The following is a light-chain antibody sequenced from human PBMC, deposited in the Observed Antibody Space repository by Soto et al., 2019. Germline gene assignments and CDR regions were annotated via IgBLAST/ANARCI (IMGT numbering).Light chain of an antibody. CDR3: HHYVGSPWT. Sequence: EIVLTQSPGPLSLSPGERATLSCRASQSVNSFLAWFQQKPGQAPRLLIYGASSRATGVPDRFSGSGSETDFTLTITRLEPEDFAVYYCHHYVGSPWTFGQGTKVENK. CDR2: GAS. CDR1: QSVNSF. V-gene: IGKV3-20*01. J-gene: IGKJ1*01.